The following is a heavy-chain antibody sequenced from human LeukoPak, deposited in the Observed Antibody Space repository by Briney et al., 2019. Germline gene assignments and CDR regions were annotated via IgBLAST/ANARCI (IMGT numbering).Heavy chain of an antibody. J-gene: IGHJ4*02. V-gene: IGHV3-43*02. CDR2: ISPSGDIT. D-gene: IGHD5-18*01. CDR3: AKDTFRGYSYGYPDY. Sequence: PGGSLRLSCAASGFTFSSYEMNWVRQAPGKGLEWVSGISPSGDITYYADSVKGRFTISRDNSKSSLYLQMNSLRTEDTALYYCAKDTFRGYSYGYPDYWGQGTLVTVSS. CDR1: GFTFSSYE.